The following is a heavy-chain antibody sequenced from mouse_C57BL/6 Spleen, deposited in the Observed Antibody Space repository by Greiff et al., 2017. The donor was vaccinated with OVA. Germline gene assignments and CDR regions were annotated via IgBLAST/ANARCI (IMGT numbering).Heavy chain of an antibody. D-gene: IGHD1-1*01. CDR3: ARAFYGSSLYAMDY. J-gene: IGHJ4*01. CDR2: IDPSDSYT. V-gene: IGHV1-69*01. Sequence: QVQLQQPGAELVMPGASVKLSCKASGYTFTSYWMHCVKQRPGQGLEWIGEIDPSDSYTNYNQKFKGKSTLTVDKSSSTAYMQLSSLTSEDSAVYYCARAFYGSSLYAMDYWGQGTSVTVSS. CDR1: GYTFTSYW.